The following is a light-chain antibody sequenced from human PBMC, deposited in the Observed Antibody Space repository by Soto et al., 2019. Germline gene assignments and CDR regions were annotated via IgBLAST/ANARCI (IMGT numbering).Light chain of an antibody. CDR2: GAS. Sequence: ENVLTQSPGTLSLSPGERATLSCSASQSVISNYFAWYQQKPGQAPRLLIYGASSRATGIRDRFSGSGSGINFTLTISILEPEDFAVFYGKHYGCAPCTFGRGTKLEIK. V-gene: IGKV3-20*01. CDR1: QSVISNY. J-gene: IGKJ1*01. CDR3: KHYGCAPCT.